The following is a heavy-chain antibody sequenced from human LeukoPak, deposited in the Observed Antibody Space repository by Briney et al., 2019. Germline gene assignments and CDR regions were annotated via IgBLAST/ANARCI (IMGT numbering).Heavy chain of an antibody. D-gene: IGHD4-17*01. CDR3: AKDQGHTVTTIGYFDY. J-gene: IGHJ4*02. Sequence: GGSLRLSCAASGFTFSSFWMHWVRQAPGKGLVWVSHSNSDGSTTDYADSVKGRFTISRDNSKNTLYLQMNSLRAEDTAVYYCAKDQGHTVTTIGYFDYWGQGTLVTVSS. CDR2: SNSDGSTT. V-gene: IGHV3-74*01. CDR1: GFTFSSFW.